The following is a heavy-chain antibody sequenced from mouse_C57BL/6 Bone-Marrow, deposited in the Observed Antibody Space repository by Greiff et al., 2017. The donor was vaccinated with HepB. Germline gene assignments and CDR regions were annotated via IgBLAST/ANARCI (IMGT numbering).Heavy chain of an antibody. D-gene: IGHD1-1*01. CDR1: GYTFTSYT. CDR3: ARSSTVVAHWYFDV. J-gene: IGHJ1*03. V-gene: IGHV1-4*01. CDR2: INPSSGYT. Sequence: QVQLQQSGAELARPGASVKMSCKASGYTFTSYTMHWVTQRPGQGLEWIGYINPSSGYTKYNQKFKDKATLTADKSSSTAYMQLSSLTSEDSAVYYCARSSTVVAHWYFDVWGTGTTVTVSS.